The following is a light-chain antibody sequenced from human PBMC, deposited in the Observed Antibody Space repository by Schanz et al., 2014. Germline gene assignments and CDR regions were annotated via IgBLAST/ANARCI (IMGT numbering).Light chain of an antibody. J-gene: IGLJ1*01. CDR3: VLYVRNGVYV. V-gene: IGLV2-8*01. Sequence: QSALTQPPSASGSPGQSVAISCTGTSSDVGGYNYVSWYQQHPGKAPRLMIYEVNKRPSGVPDRFSGSILGNKAALTITGAQADDDSDYYCVLYVRNGVYVFGTGTKLTVL. CDR2: EVN. CDR1: SSDVGGYNY.